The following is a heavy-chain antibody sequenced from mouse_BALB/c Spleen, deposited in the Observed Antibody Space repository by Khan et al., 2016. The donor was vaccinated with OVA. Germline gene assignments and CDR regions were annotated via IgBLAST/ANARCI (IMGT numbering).Heavy chain of an antibody. CDR1: GYSLTSDYA. CDR3: ARRSV. J-gene: IGHJ1*01. CDR2: ITYSGST. V-gene: IGHV3-2*02. Sequence: EVQLQESGPGLVKPSQSLSLTCTVTGYSLTSDYAWNWIRQFPGNKLEWMGYITYSGSTSYKPSLKSRISITRDTSKNQFFLQLNSVTTEDTATYFCARRSVWGAGTTVTVSS.